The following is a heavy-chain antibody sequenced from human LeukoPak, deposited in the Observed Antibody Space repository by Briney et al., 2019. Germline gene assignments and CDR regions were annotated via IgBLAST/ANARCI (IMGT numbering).Heavy chain of an antibody. J-gene: IGHJ4*02. Sequence: GGSLRLSCAASGFTFSSYSMNWVRQAPGKGLEWVSSISSSSSYIYYADSVKGRFTISRDNAKNSLYLQMNSLRAEDTAVYYCARVGMVIRPVDDWGQGTLVSVSS. CDR2: ISSSSSYI. D-gene: IGHD3-3*01. CDR3: ARVGMVIRPVDD. V-gene: IGHV3-21*01. CDR1: GFTFSSYS.